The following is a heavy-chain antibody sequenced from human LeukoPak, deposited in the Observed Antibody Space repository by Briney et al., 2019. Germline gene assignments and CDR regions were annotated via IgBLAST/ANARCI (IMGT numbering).Heavy chain of an antibody. CDR3: ARVAVSGPTGWFDS. J-gene: IGHJ5*01. CDR2: ISWNSGHI. Sequence: GGSLRLSCAASRFTFEEYAMHWVRQAPGKGLEWVSGISWNSGHIGYADSVKGRFTISRDNVDNVVYLQMNSLGAEDTAVYYCARVAVSGPTGWFDSWGQGTLVIVSS. CDR1: RFTFEEYA. V-gene: IGHV3-9*01. D-gene: IGHD2-8*02.